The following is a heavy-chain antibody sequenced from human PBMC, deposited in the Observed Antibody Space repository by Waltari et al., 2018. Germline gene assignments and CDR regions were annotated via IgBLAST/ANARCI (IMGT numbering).Heavy chain of an antibody. V-gene: IGHV3-7*01. D-gene: IGHD4-17*01. CDR3: ARESTASNEGV. CDR1: GFTFRNYW. CDR2: IRRDGSQA. Sequence: EEQLVESGGGLVQPGGSLRLSCEGSGFTFRNYWMSWVRQAAGKGLEGVANIRRDGSQANYVDSVKGRFTISRDNAKKSLYLQMNSLRAEDTGVYYCARESTASNEGVWGQGTLVTVSS. J-gene: IGHJ4*02.